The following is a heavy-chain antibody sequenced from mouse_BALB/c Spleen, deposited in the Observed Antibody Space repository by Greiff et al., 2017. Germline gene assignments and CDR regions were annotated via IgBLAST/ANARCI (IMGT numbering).Heavy chain of an antibody. D-gene: IGHD2-3*01. CDR2: IRNKANGYTT. CDR1: GFTFTDYY. Sequence: EVKLVESGGGLVQPGGSLRLSCATSGFTFTDYYMSWVRQPPGKALEWLGFIRNKANGYTTEYSASVKGRFTISRDNSQSILYLQMNTLRAEDSATYYCARDIYDGYPFAYWGQGTLVTVSA. CDR3: ARDIYDGYPFAY. V-gene: IGHV7-3*02. J-gene: IGHJ3*01.